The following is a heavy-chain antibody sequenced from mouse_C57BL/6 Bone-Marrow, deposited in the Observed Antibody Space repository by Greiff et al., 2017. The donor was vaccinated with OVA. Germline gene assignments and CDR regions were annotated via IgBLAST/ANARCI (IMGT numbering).Heavy chain of an antibody. CDR2: IDPSDSYP. D-gene: IGHD2-1*01. J-gene: IGHJ3*01. Sequence: QVHVKQPGAELVMPGASVKLSCKASGYTFTSYWMHWVTQRPGHGLEWIGEIDPSDSYPNYNQKFKGKSTLTVDKSSSTASMQLSSLTSEASAVEDCARGDGNYDGFADGGQGTRVTVSA. V-gene: IGHV1-69*01. CDR1: GYTFTSYW. CDR3: ARGDGNYDGFAD.